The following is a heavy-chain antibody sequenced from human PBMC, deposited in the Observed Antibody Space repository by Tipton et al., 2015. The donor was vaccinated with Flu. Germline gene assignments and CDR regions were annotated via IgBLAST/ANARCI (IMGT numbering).Heavy chain of an antibody. CDR2: IYYSGST. V-gene: IGHV4-59*01. Sequence: TLSLTCTVSGGSISSYYWSWIRQPAGKGLEWIGYIYYSGSTNYNPSLKSRVTISVDTSKNQFSLKLSSVTAADTAVYYCARLIPGIAAAYFDLWGRGTLVTVSS. CDR3: ARLIPGIAAAYFDL. D-gene: IGHD6-13*01. J-gene: IGHJ2*01. CDR1: GGSISSYY.